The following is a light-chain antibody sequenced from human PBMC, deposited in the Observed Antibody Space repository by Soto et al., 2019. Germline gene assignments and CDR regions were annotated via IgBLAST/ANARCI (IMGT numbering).Light chain of an antibody. CDR1: SSDVGGYNY. CDR2: EVS. CDR3: SSYARSSPWE. Sequence: QSALTQPASVSGSPGQSVTISCTGTSSDVGGYNYVSWYQRHPGKAPKLMIYEVSNRPSGVYNRFSGSKSGNTASLTISGLQAEDEADYYFSSYARSSPWEFGGGTKLTVL. J-gene: IGLJ3*02. V-gene: IGLV2-14*01.